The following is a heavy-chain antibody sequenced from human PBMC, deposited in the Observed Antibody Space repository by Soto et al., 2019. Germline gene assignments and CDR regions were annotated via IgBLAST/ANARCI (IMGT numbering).Heavy chain of an antibody. CDR2: IYPGGSI. Sequence: QVQLQESGPGLVKPSGTLSLTCAVSDGSISSSNWWNWVRQPPGKGLEWIGEIYPGGSINYNPSLKSRLTISVDKSKNQISLNLTSVTAADTAVYYCASADFDYWGRGTLVTVSS. CDR3: ASADFDY. V-gene: IGHV4-4*02. J-gene: IGHJ4*02. CDR1: DGSISSSNW.